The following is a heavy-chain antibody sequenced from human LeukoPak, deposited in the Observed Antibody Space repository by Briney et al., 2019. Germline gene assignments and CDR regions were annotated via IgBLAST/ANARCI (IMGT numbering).Heavy chain of an antibody. J-gene: IGHJ5*02. Sequence: PGGSLRLSCAASGFTFSSYWMSWVRQAPGKGLEWVANIKQDGSETYYVDSVKGRFTISRDNAKNSLYLQMNSLRAEDTAVYYCARIPGSGGSWFDPWGQGTLVTVSS. CDR2: IKQDGSET. CDR1: GFTFSSYW. D-gene: IGHD2-15*01. CDR3: ARIPGSGGSWFDP. V-gene: IGHV3-7*01.